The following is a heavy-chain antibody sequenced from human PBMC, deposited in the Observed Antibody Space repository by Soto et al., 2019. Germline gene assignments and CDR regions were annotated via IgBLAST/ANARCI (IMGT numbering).Heavy chain of an antibody. CDR3: ARHYGSGSLGTYYYYMDV. D-gene: IGHD3-10*01. CDR2: IYPGDSDT. Sequence: GESLKISCKGSGYSFTSYWIGWVRQMPGKGLEWMGIIYPGDSDTRYSPSFQGQVTISADKSISNAYLQWSSLKASDTAMYYCARHYGSGSLGTYYYYMDVWGKGTTVTVSS. CDR1: GYSFTSYW. V-gene: IGHV5-51*01. J-gene: IGHJ6*03.